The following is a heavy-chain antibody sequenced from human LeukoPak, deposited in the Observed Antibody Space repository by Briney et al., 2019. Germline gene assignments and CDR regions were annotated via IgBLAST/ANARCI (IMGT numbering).Heavy chain of an antibody. CDR1: GGFITSSSYY. Sequence: PSETLSPTCIVSGGFITSSSYYWSWIRQPAGKGLEWIGRIYTSGSTNYNPSLKSRVTISVDTSKNQFSLKLSSVTAADTAVYYCASSYLRYSLDAFDIWGQGTMVTVSS. CDR2: IYTSGST. CDR3: ASSYLRYSLDAFDI. D-gene: IGHD2-21*01. V-gene: IGHV4-61*02. J-gene: IGHJ3*02.